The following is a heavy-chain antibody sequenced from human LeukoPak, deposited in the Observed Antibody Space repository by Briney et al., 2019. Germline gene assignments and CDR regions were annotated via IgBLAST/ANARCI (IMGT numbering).Heavy chain of an antibody. V-gene: IGHV3-30*18. CDR1: GFTFSSYG. Sequence: GRSLRLSCAASGFTFSSYGMHWVRQAPGKGLEWVAVISYDGSNKYYADSVKGRFTISRDNTKNTLYLQMNSLRAEDRAVYYCAKEAGRVATNPPDYWGQGTLVTVSS. J-gene: IGHJ4*02. CDR2: ISYDGSNK. CDR3: AKEAGRVATNPPDY. D-gene: IGHD1-26*01.